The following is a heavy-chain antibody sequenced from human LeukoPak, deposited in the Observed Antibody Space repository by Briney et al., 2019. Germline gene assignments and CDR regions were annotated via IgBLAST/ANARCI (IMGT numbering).Heavy chain of an antibody. J-gene: IGHJ4*02. CDR2: ISGSGGST. CDR3: AKAFLPNYDFWSGYPCFDY. Sequence: GGSLRLSCAASGFTFSSYAMSWVRQAPGKGLEWVSAISGSGGSTYYADSVKGRFTISRDNSKNTLYLQMNSLRAEDTAVYYCAKAFLPNYDFWSGYPCFDYWGQGTLVTVSS. V-gene: IGHV3-23*01. D-gene: IGHD3-3*01. CDR1: GFTFSSYA.